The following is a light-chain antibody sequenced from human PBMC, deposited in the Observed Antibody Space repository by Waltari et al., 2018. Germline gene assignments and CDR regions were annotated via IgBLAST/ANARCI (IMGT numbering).Light chain of an antibody. J-gene: IGKJ2*01. CDR1: QGVNSNY. Sequence: ELVLTQSPGTLSLSPGERATLSCRASQGVNSNYLAWYQQKPGQTPRLLIHGASSRATGIPARFSGSGSGTDFTLTISRLEPEDFAVYFCQHYGSSPLAFGQGTKVEI. V-gene: IGKV3-20*01. CDR3: QHYGSSPLA. CDR2: GAS.